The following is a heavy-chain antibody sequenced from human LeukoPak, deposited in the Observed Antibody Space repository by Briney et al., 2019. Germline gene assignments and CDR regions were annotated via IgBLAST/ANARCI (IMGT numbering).Heavy chain of an antibody. CDR2: IKQDGSEK. Sequence: GGSLRLSCAASGFTFSRFWMSWVRQAPGKGLEWVANIKQDGSEKYYVDPVKGRFTISRDNAKNSLHLQMNSLRAEDTAVYYCARDSGSGSYYLAYYVYWGQGTLVTVSS. J-gene: IGHJ4*02. CDR3: ARDSGSGSYYLAYYVY. V-gene: IGHV3-7*01. D-gene: IGHD3-10*01. CDR1: GFTFSRFW.